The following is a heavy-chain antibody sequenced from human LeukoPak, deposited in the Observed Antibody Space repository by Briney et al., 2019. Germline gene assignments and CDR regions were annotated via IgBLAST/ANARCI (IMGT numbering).Heavy chain of an antibody. J-gene: IGHJ6*03. V-gene: IGHV4-4*02. CDR2: IYRSGST. CDR1: GGSISSSNW. Sequence: PSGTLSLTCAVSGGSISSSNWWSWVRQPPGKGLEWIGEIYRSGSTNYNPSLKSRVTISVDKSKNQFSLKLSSVTAADTAVYYCASSGYSGYDWGYYYYYMDVWGKGTTVTVSS. CDR3: ASSGYSGYDWGYYYYYMDV. D-gene: IGHD5-12*01.